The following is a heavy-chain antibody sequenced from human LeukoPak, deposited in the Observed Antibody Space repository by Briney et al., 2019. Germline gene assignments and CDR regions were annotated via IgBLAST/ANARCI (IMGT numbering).Heavy chain of an antibody. Sequence: PSETLSLTCAVYGGSFSGYYWSWVRQAPGKGLEWVSAVGSDGINTAYADSVKGRFTISRDNSKNTLYLQLNSLRAEDTAVYYCAKGLVAGSQYFDYWGQGTLVTVSS. D-gene: IGHD6-19*01. J-gene: IGHJ4*02. CDR3: AKGLVAGSQYFDY. CDR1: GGSFSGYY. V-gene: IGHV3-23*01. CDR2: VGSDGINT.